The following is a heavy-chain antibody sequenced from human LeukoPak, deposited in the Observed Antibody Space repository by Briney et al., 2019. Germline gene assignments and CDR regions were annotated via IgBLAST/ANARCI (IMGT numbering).Heavy chain of an antibody. CDR2: INPNDGDT. V-gene: IGHV1-2*02. CDR3: ARANFLYCSSTTCLFDY. J-gene: IGHJ4*02. D-gene: IGHD2-2*01. Sequence: GASVKVSCKASGYTFTDYYMHRVRQAPGQGFEWMGWINPNDGDTNYAQKFQGRVTMTRDTSISTAHMEASRLRSDDTAVYYCARANFLYCSSTTCLFDYWGQGTLVTVSS. CDR1: GYTFTDYY.